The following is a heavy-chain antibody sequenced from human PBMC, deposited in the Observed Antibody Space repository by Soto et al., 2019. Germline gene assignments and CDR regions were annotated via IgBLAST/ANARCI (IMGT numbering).Heavy chain of an antibody. CDR3: TTDQVTVTPRDAFDI. CDR2: IKSKTDGGTT. D-gene: IGHD4-17*01. Sequence: GGSLRLSCAASGFTFSNAWMSWVRQAPGKGLEWVGRIKSKTDGGTTDYAAPVKGRFTISRDDSKNTLYLQMNSLKTEDTAVYYCTTDQVTVTPRDAFDIWGQGTMVTVSS. CDR1: GFTFSNAW. J-gene: IGHJ3*02. V-gene: IGHV3-15*01.